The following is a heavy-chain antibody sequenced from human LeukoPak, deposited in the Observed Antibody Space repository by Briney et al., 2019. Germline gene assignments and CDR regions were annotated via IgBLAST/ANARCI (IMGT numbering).Heavy chain of an antibody. J-gene: IGHJ3*02. CDR1: GYSISSGYY. CDR2: IYHSGST. CDR3: AGGGKNIVIGAFDI. V-gene: IGHV4-38-2*01. D-gene: IGHD2/OR15-2a*01. Sequence: PSEALSLTCAVSGYSISSGYYWGWIRQPPGKGLEWIGSIYHSGSTYYNPSLKGRVTISVDTSKNQFSLKLSSVTAADTAVYYCAGGGKNIVIGAFDIWGRGTMVTVSS.